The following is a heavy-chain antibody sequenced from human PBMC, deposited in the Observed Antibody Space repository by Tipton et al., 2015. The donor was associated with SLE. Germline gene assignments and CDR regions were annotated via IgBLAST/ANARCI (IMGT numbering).Heavy chain of an antibody. J-gene: IGHJ4*02. CDR3: ARGGGSYYDY. V-gene: IGHV4-59*01. Sequence: TLSLTCTVSGGSNSSYYWSWIRQSPGKGLEWIAYIYNNGGTRYNPPLKSRVTISIDTSKRQISLNLRSGTAADTAVYYCARGGGSYYDYWGQGTLVTVSS. D-gene: IGHD1-26*01. CDR2: IYNNGGT. CDR1: GGSNSSYY.